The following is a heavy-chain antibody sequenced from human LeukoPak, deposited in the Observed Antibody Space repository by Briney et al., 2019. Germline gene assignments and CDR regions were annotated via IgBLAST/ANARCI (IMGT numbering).Heavy chain of an antibody. CDR2: VYGSGST. J-gene: IGHJ4*02. Sequence: SETLSLTCTVSGGSTSGYYWSWIRQPAGKGLEWIGRVYGSGSTNYNPSLKSRLTVSLDTSKNQFSLRLSSVTAADTAIYYCARDKVGTSYFDFWGQGALVTVSS. V-gene: IGHV4-4*07. CDR1: GGSTSGYY. CDR3: ARDKVGTSYFDF. D-gene: IGHD1-26*01.